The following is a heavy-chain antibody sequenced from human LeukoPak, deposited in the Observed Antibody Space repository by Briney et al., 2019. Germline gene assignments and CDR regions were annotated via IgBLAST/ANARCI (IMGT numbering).Heavy chain of an antibody. D-gene: IGHD5-18*01. CDR3: AKGEYNYAPGLDY. CDR1: GFTFSSYG. J-gene: IGHJ4*02. Sequence: GGSLRLSCAASGFTFSSYGMHWVRQAPGKGLEWVVVTSSDGSNKFYADSVKGRFTISRDNSKNMLYLQMNSLRAEDTAVYYCAKGEYNYAPGLDYWGQGTLVTVSS. V-gene: IGHV3-30*18. CDR2: TSSDGSNK.